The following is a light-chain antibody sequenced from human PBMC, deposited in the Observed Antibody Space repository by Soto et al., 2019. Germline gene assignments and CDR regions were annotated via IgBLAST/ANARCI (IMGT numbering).Light chain of an antibody. CDR1: SSDVGSYNL. J-gene: IGLJ1*01. CDR2: EGS. Sequence: QSVLTQPASVSRSPGQSITISCAGTSSDVGSYNLVSWYQQHPGKAPKLMIYEGSKRPSGVSNRFSGSKSGNTASLTISGLQAGDEADYYCCSYAGSSTFVVFGTGTKVTVL. V-gene: IGLV2-23*03. CDR3: CSYAGSSTFVV.